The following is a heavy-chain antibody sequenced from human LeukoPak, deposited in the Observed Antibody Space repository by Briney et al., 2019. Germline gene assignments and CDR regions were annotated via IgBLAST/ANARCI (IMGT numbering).Heavy chain of an antibody. V-gene: IGHV4-59*08. CDR1: GGSISSYY. D-gene: IGHD6-19*01. J-gene: IGHJ4*02. Sequence: SETLSLTCTVSGGSISSYYWSWIRQPPGKGLEWIGYIYYSGSTNYNPSLKSRVTISVDTSKNQFSLKLSSVTAADTAVYYWARGGWAAKFDYWGQGTLVTVSS. CDR2: IYYSGST. CDR3: ARGGWAAKFDY.